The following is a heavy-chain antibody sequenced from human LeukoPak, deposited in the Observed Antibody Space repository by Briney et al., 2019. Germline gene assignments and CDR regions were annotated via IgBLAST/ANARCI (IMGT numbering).Heavy chain of an antibody. J-gene: IGHJ4*02. CDR1: GFTFDDYG. CDR3: AKGTPYDILTGLYYFDY. Sequence: PGGSLRLSCAASGFTFDDYGMSWVRQAPGKGLEWVSAISGSGGSTYYADSVKGRFTISRDNSKNTLYLQMNSLRAEDTAVYYCAKGTPYDILTGLYYFDYWGQGTLVTVSS. V-gene: IGHV3-23*01. D-gene: IGHD3-9*01. CDR2: ISGSGGST.